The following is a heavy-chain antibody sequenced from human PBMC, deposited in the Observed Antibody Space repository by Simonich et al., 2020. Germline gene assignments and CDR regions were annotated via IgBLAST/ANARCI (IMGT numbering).Heavy chain of an antibody. V-gene: IGHV4-39*01. CDR1: GCSISSSSYY. CDR3: ARWAYSSSYFDY. Sequence: QLQLQESGPGLVKPSETLSLTCTVSGCSISSSSYYWGWIRPPPGRGREWIGSIYYSGRTYYNPSLKSRVTISVDTYKNQFSLKLSSVTAADTAVYYCARWAYSSSYFDYWGQGTLVTVSS. CDR2: IYYSGRT. J-gene: IGHJ4*02. D-gene: IGHD6-6*01.